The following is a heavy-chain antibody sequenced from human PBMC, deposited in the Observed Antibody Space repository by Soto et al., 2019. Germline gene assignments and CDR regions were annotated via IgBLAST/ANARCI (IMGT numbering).Heavy chain of an antibody. CDR1: GFTFSSFG. CDR3: ARDTSTGWYF. Sequence: ESGGGVVQPGTSLRLSCAASGFTFSSFGMHWVRQAPGKGLEWVGSISYDGSNKNYTDSVKGRFTISRDNSKSTLYLLMNSLRLEDTAVYFCARDTSTGWYFWGQGTLVTVSA. CDR2: ISYDGSNK. V-gene: IGHV3-30*03. D-gene: IGHD6-19*01. J-gene: IGHJ4*02.